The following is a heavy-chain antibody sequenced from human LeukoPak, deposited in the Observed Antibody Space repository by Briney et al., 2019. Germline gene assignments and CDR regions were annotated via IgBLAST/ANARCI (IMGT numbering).Heavy chain of an antibody. J-gene: IGHJ4*02. CDR2: ISYSGST. V-gene: IGHV4-30-4*01. D-gene: IGHD3-16*01. CDR3: ARVGVADLHLDC. Sequence: SETLSLTCTVSGVSITSGDYYWSWIRQPPGKGLEGIGYISYSGSTYCNPSLKSRVTISRDTSKSQSSLNLSSVTAADTAVYHCARVGVADLHLDCWGQGTLVTVSS. CDR1: GVSITSGDYY.